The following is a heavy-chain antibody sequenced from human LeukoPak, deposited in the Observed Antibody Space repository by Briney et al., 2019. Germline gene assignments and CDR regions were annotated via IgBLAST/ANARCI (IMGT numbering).Heavy chain of an antibody. CDR3: AKELHDFTDYYMDV. J-gene: IGHJ6*03. Sequence: GGSLRLSCAASGFTFDDYGMSWVRQAPGKGLDWVSGISGSGGSIYYADSVKGRFTISRDNSKNTLYLQMNSLRAEDTAIYYCAKELHDFTDYYMDVWGKGTTVTVSS. CDR2: ISGSGGSI. D-gene: IGHD3-3*01. V-gene: IGHV3-23*01. CDR1: GFTFDDYG.